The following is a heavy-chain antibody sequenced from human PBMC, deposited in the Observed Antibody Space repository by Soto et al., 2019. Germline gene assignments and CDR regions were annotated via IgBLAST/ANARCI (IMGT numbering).Heavy chain of an antibody. CDR3: AKVRLTDYLRYAPHL. J-gene: IGHJ3*01. Sequence: VQLLESGGGLVEPGGSLRLACAASGFTFNNYAMNWVRQAPGRGLVWVSIISPNGDSTYYADSVKGRFTISRDNSQNTVFLQMNSLRAEDTAIYFCAKVRLTDYLRYAPHLWGQGTLVTVSS. CDR1: GFTFNNYA. CDR2: ISPNGDST. V-gene: IGHV3-23*01. D-gene: IGHD2-8*01.